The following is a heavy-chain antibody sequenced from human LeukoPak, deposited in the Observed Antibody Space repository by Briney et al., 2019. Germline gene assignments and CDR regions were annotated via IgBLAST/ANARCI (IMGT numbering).Heavy chain of an antibody. D-gene: IGHD5-24*01. CDR2: ISSTATTK. CDR3: ARQWELATFSEDFSGPAFDI. CDR1: RFSFNTVE. Sequence: GGSLRLSCAASRFSFNTVEMNWVRQAPGKGLEWVSYISSTATTKYYADSVKGRFTISRDNAKKALYLQMNSLRAGDTAVYYCARQWELATFSEDFSGPAFDIWGQGTVVTVSS. V-gene: IGHV3-48*03. J-gene: IGHJ3*02.